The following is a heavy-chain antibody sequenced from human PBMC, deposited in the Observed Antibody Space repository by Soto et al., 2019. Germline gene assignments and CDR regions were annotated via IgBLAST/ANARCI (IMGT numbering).Heavy chain of an antibody. CDR1: GESVSSNSAA. CDR2: TYYRSKWYN. J-gene: IGHJ6*02. CDR3: ARDLLAVAEIGANYYYGMDV. Sequence: SQTLSLTCAISGESVSSNSAAWNWIRQSPSRGLGWLGRTYYRSKWYNDYAVSVKSRITINPDTSKNQFSLQLNSVTPEDTAVYYCARDLLAVAEIGANYYYGMDVWGQGTTVTVSS. V-gene: IGHV6-1*01. D-gene: IGHD6-19*01.